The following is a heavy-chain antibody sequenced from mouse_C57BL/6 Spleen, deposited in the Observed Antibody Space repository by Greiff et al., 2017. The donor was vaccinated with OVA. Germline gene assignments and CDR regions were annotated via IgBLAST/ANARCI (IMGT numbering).Heavy chain of an antibody. J-gene: IGHJ3*01. CDR1: GFTFSDYG. CDR2: ISSGSSTI. CDR3: ARNYYDYDGGFAY. Sequence: EVKLQESGGGLVKPGGSLKLSCAASGFTFSDYGMHWVRQAPEKGLEWVAYISSGSSTIYYADTVKGRFTISRDNAKNTLFLQMTSLRSEDTAMYYCARNYYDYDGGFAYWGQGTLVTVSA. V-gene: IGHV5-17*01. D-gene: IGHD2-4*01.